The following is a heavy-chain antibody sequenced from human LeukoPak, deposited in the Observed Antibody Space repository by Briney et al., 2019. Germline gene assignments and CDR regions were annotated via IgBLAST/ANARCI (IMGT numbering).Heavy chain of an antibody. CDR1: GFTFSSSW. D-gene: IGHD3-22*01. Sequence: PGGSLRLSCVASGFTFSSSWMSWVRQGPGKGLEWVASINQDEIHYVDAARGRFTISRDNAKNSLYLQMNSLRVEDTAVYYCAKSWNYYDSSGDDALDIWGQGTMVTVSS. CDR2: INQDEI. J-gene: IGHJ3*02. V-gene: IGHV3-7*03. CDR3: AKSWNYYDSSGDDALDI.